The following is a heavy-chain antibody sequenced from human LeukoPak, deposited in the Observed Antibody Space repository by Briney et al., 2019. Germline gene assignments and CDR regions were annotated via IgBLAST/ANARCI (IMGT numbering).Heavy chain of an antibody. CDR2: VIPIFGTA. CDR1: GGTFSSYA. D-gene: IGHD2-8*02. CDR3: ARDTGQYYFDY. Sequence: ASVKVSCKASGGTFSSYAISWVRQAPGQGLEWMGGVIPIFGTANYAQKFQGRVTITADESTSTAYMELSSLRSEDTAVYYCARDTGQYYFDYWGQGTLVTVSS. V-gene: IGHV1-69*01. J-gene: IGHJ4*02.